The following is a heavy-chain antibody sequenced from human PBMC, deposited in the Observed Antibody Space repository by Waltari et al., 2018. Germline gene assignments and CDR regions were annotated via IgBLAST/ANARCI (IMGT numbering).Heavy chain of an antibody. D-gene: IGHD5-18*01. V-gene: IGHV1-2*02. CDR1: GYTFTGYY. J-gene: IGHJ6*03. CDR2: INPNSGGT. CDR3: ASGGYSYEGGYYYYYYMDV. Sequence: QVQLVQSGAEVKKPGASVKVSCKASGYTFTGYYMPWVRHAPGHGLEWMGWINPNSGGTNYAQKFQGRVTMTRDTSISTAYMELSRLRSDDTAVYYCASGGYSYEGGYYYYYYMDVWGKGTTVTISS.